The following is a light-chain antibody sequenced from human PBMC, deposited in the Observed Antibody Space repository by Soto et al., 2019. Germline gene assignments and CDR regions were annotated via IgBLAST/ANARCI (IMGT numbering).Light chain of an antibody. CDR1: QTIAMY. V-gene: IGKV1-39*01. J-gene: IGKJ2*01. CDR2: TKS. Sequence: DIQRTHSPSSLSASVGDRLTITCRASQTIAMYVNWFQQKTGKAPKTLIYTKSSLQSGVPQRLSGSGSETDFNLTISRLQPEDSATYYCQKSFTTPYTCGQGTKVDIK. CDR3: QKSFTTPYT.